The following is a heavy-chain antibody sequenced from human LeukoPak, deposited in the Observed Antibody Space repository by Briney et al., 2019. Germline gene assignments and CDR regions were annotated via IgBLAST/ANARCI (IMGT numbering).Heavy chain of an antibody. Sequence: PSETLSLTCTVSGGSITSYYWTWIRQPPGKGLEWIGYIYYSGSTDYNPSLKSRVTISIDTSNNHFSLKLSSVTAADTAVYYCARFDYYDSSGLAFDIWGQGTMVTVSS. D-gene: IGHD3-22*01. J-gene: IGHJ3*02. CDR2: IYYSGST. CDR1: GGSITSYY. CDR3: ARFDYYDSSGLAFDI. V-gene: IGHV4-59*08.